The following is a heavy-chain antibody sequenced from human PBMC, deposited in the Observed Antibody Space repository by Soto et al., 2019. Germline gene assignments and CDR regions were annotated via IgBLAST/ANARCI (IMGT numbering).Heavy chain of an antibody. D-gene: IGHD3-22*01. J-gene: IGHJ5*02. CDR2: MYFGGSF. Sequence: QMQLQASGPGLVKPSETLSLTCNVSGASVSHGYWSWIRQPPGKALEWIGFMYFGGSFNYNPSLPSRATVSVETSTHQFSMKLTSVTASDTAVYYCARSYYDSTGFAVDPWGQGTLVTVSS. CDR1: GASVSHGY. V-gene: IGHV4-59*02. CDR3: ARSYYDSTGFAVDP.